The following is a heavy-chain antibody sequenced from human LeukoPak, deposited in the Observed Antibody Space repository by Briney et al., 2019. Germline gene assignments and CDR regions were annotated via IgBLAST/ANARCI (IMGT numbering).Heavy chain of an antibody. CDR2: TNEDGSIT. CDR3: GRDLGGRGGA. J-gene: IGHJ5*02. CDR1: GFTFSTYW. V-gene: IGHV3-74*01. Sequence: GGSLRLSCAASGFTFSTYWMHWVRQVPGTGLVWVSRTNEDGSITDYADSVKGRFTISRDNSKDILYLQMNSLRAEDTAVYYCGRDLGGRGGAWGQGILVTVSP. D-gene: IGHD3-16*01.